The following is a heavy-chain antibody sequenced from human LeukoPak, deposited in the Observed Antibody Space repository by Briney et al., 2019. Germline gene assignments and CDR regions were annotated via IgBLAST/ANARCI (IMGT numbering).Heavy chain of an antibody. CDR1: GFTFSNAW. Sequence: QTGGSLRLSCAASGFTFSNAWMSWVRQAPGKGLEWVINIRPDGGEKYFVDSVRGRFTISRDNAKNSLYLQMNNLRAEDTAVYYCARGLSGPSLYWGQGTLVTVSS. D-gene: IGHD2-15*01. CDR3: ARGLSGPSLY. J-gene: IGHJ4*02. V-gene: IGHV3-7*01. CDR2: IRPDGGEK.